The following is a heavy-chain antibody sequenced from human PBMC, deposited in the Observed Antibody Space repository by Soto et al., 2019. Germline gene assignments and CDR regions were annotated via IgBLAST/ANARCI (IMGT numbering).Heavy chain of an antibody. CDR1: GFTFSIYW. J-gene: IGHJ4*02. V-gene: IGHV3-74*01. CDR3: ARTSPFDF. Sequence: PGGSLRLSCAASGFTFSIYWMHWVRQVPGRGLVWVSRINRDGSSTSYVDSVKGRFTISRDNAKNMVFLQMNSLRAEDTAVYYSARTSPFDFWGQGTMVTVSS. CDR2: INRDGSST.